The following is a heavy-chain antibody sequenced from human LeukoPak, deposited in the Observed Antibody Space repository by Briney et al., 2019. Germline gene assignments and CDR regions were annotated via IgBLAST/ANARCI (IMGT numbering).Heavy chain of an antibody. Sequence: SETLSLTCAVCGGSFSGYYWSWIRQPPGKGLEWIGEINHSGSTNYNPSPKSRVTISVDTSKNQFSLRLSSVTAADTAVYYCARSIEQWLGIDYWGQGTLVTVSS. CDR2: INHSGST. D-gene: IGHD6-19*01. V-gene: IGHV4-34*01. CDR1: GGSFSGYY. CDR3: ARSIEQWLGIDY. J-gene: IGHJ4*02.